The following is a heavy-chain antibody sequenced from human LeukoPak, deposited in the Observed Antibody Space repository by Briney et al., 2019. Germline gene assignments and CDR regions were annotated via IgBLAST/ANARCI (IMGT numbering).Heavy chain of an antibody. CDR2: ISWNSGNI. CDR1: GFNFDDYA. CDR3: AKAHDYGDYAGFDY. Sequence: LAGGSLRLSCAASGFNFDDYAMHWVRQAPGKGLEWVSGISWNSGNIAYADSVKGRFTISRDSAKTSLYLQINNLRAEDTALYYCAKAHDYGDYAGFDYWGQGTLVTVSS. D-gene: IGHD4-17*01. J-gene: IGHJ4*02. V-gene: IGHV3-9*01.